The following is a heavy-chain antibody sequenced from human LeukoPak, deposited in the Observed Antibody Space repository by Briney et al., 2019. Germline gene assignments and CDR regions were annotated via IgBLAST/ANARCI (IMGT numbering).Heavy chain of an antibody. J-gene: IGHJ4*02. D-gene: IGHD7-27*01. CDR1: GFTFTNAW. CDR3: TTLPNWGMGFNY. Sequence: GGSLRLSCAASGFTFTNAWMSWVRQAPGKGLEWVGRIRSQTDSGTTEYAAPVKGRFTISRDDSKNTLYLQMNSLNTEDTAVYYCTTLPNWGMGFNYWGQGTLVTVSS. V-gene: IGHV3-15*01. CDR2: IRSQTDSGTT.